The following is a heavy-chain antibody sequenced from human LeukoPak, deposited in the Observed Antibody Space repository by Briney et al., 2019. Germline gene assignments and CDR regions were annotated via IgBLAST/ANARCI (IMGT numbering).Heavy chain of an antibody. D-gene: IGHD2/OR15-2a*01. Sequence: GGFLRLSCAASGFTVSSNYMSWVRQAPGKGLEWVSVIYSGGSTYYADSVKGRFTISRDNSKNTLYLQMNSLRAEDTAVYYCARAPQSRDFYYFDYWGQGTLVTVSS. CDR3: ARAPQSRDFYYFDY. CDR1: GFTVSSNY. CDR2: IYSGGST. V-gene: IGHV3-66*01. J-gene: IGHJ4*02.